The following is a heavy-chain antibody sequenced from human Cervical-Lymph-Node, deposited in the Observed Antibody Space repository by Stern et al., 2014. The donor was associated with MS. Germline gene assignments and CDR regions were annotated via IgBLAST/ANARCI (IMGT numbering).Heavy chain of an antibody. V-gene: IGHV3-33*01. CDR2: IWYDGSNK. Sequence: MQLVESGGGVVQPGRSLRLSCAASGYTFSSYGMHWVRQAPGKGLEWVAGIWYDGSNKYYADTVKCRFTIPRNNSKNTLYLQMNSLRAEDTAVYYCARDRAYYYGSGTLGYYFDYWGQGTLVTVSS. J-gene: IGHJ4*02. D-gene: IGHD3-10*01. CDR3: ARDRAYYYGSGTLGYYFDY. CDR1: GYTFSSYG.